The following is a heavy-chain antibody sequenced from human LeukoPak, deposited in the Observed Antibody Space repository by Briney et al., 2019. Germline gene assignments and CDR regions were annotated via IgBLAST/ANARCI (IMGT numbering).Heavy chain of an antibody. D-gene: IGHD6-13*01. J-gene: IGHJ3*02. CDR3: SRGGAPAGYAYDI. CDR1: GFTFSSYG. Sequence: GGSLRLSCAASGFTFSSYGMHWVRQAPGKGLDWVAVISNDGSKKYYADSVKGRFTISRDNAKNSFYLQMNNLRVGDTAVYYCSRGGAPAGYAYDIWGHGTVVTVSS. CDR2: ISNDGSKK. V-gene: IGHV3-30*03.